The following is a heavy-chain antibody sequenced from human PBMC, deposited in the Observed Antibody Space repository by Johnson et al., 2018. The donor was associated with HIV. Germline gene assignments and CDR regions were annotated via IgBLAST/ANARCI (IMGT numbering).Heavy chain of an antibody. CDR1: GFKFDNYG. Sequence: EVQVVESGGGVVQPGRSLRLSCAASGFKFDNYGMTWIRQAPGKGLEWLSGVNWNGGNTGYADSVKGRFTISRDNVKNSLYLQMNSLRAEDTALYYCARDANEFVVVIANDAFDCWGQGTMVTVSS. CDR2: VNWNGGNT. V-gene: IGHV3-20*04. CDR3: ARDANEFVVVIANDAFDC. D-gene: IGHD2-21*01. J-gene: IGHJ3*01.